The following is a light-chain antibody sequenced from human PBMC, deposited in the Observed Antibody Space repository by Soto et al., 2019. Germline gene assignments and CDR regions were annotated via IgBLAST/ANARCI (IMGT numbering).Light chain of an antibody. CDR3: QQYGSSPRYT. V-gene: IGKV3-20*01. J-gene: IGKJ2*01. CDR2: GAS. Sequence: EIVLTQSPGTLSLSPGERATLSCRAIQRVSSSYLAWYQQKPGQAPRLLIYGASSRATGIPDRFSGSGSGTDFTLTISGLEPEDFAVYYCQQYGSSPRYTFGQGTKLEIK. CDR1: QRVSSSY.